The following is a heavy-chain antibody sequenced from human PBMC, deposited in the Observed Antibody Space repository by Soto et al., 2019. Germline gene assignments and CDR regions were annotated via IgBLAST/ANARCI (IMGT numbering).Heavy chain of an antibody. J-gene: IGHJ4*02. D-gene: IGHD5-18*01. CDR2: ISSHGSNK. CDR1: GFSFDTYG. Sequence: QVQLVESGGGVVQPGKSLRLSCAASGFSFDTYGMHWVRQAPGKGLEWVSVISSHGSNKYYADSAKGRFTISRDDSKNTVLLQMSSLRTEDMALYYCAKDPGWRYSSGWAFDYWGQGTLVTVSS. CDR3: AKDPGWRYSSGWAFDY. V-gene: IGHV3-30*18.